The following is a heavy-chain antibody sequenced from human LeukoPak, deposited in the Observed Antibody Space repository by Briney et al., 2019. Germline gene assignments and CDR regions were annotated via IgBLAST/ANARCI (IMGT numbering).Heavy chain of an antibody. D-gene: IGHD3-10*01. J-gene: IGHJ4*02. V-gene: IGHV3-30*18. CDR1: GFTFSSYG. Sequence: GRSLRLSCAASGFTFSSYGMHWVRQAPGKGLEWVAVISYDGSNKYYADSVKGRFTISRDNSKNTLYLQMNSLRAEDTAVYYCAKDTVVRGPFDYWGQGTLVTVSS. CDR2: ISYDGSNK. CDR3: AKDTVVRGPFDY.